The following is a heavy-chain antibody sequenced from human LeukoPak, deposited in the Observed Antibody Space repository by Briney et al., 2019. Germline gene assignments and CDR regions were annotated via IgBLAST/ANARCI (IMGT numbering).Heavy chain of an antibody. D-gene: IGHD1-26*01. CDR1: GFTFSSYA. Sequence: GGSLRLSCAASGFTFSSYAMHWVRQAPGKGLEWVAVISYDGSNKYYADSVKGRFTISRDNSKNTLYLQMNSLRAEDTAVYYCARDNVGASSGSIEYWGQGTLVTVSS. CDR3: ARDNVGASSGSIEY. CDR2: ISYDGSNK. J-gene: IGHJ4*02. V-gene: IGHV3-30*04.